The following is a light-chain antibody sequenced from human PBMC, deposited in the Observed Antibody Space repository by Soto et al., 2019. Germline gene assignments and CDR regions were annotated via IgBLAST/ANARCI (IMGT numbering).Light chain of an antibody. J-gene: IGKJ1*01. CDR2: DAS. V-gene: IGKV1-39*01. Sequence: DIQMTQSPSTLSASVEDRVTITCRASQGISTFLAWYQQHPGTAPKRLIYDASNLQSGVPSRFSGGGSGTDFTLTISSLQPEDFATYYCQQTYNTKTFGQGTKVDIK. CDR1: QGISTF. CDR3: QQTYNTKT.